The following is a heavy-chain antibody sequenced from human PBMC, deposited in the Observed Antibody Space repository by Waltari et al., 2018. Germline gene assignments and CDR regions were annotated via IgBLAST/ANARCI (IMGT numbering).Heavy chain of an antibody. CDR3: ARDPVLQARIAGDY. D-gene: IGHD1-26*01. CDR1: GFTFSSYS. CDR2: ISSSSSTI. Sequence: EVQLVESGGGLVQPGGSLRLSCAASGFTFSSYSMNWVRQAPGKGLEWVSYISSSSSTIYYADSVKGRFTISRDNAKNSLYLQMNSLRAEDTAVYYCARDPVLQARIAGDYWGQGTLVTVSS. V-gene: IGHV3-48*01. J-gene: IGHJ4*02.